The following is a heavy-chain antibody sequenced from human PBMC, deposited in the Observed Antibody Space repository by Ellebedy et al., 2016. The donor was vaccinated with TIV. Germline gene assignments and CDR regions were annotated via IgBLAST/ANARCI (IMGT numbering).Heavy chain of an antibody. CDR1: GYTFASYG. Sequence: AASVKVSCKASGYTFASYGVNWVRQAPGQGIEWMGWINTNSGNPTYAQAFTGRIVFSLDTSVSMAYLQLSSLRAEDSAVYYCARTGIWGNAFDIWGQGTMVTVSS. CDR2: INTNSGNP. D-gene: IGHD7-27*01. V-gene: IGHV7-4-1*04. J-gene: IGHJ3*02. CDR3: ARTGIWGNAFDI.